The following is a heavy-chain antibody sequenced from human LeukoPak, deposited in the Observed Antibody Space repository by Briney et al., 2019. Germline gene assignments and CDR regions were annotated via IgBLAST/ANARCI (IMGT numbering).Heavy chain of an antibody. V-gene: IGHV1-69*13. Sequence: SVKVSCKASGGTFSSYAISWVRQAPGQGLEWMGGIIPIFGTANYAQKFQGRVTITADESTSTAYMELSSLRSEDTAVYYCARGGSYIVVVPAAHGTHFDYWGQGTLVTVSS. CDR2: IIPIFGTA. J-gene: IGHJ4*02. CDR3: ARGGSYIVVVPAAHGTHFDY. CDR1: GGTFSSYA. D-gene: IGHD2-2*01.